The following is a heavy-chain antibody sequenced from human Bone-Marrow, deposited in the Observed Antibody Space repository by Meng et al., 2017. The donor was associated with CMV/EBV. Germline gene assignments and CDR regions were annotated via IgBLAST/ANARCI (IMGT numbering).Heavy chain of an antibody. D-gene: IGHD3-22*01. J-gene: IGHJ6*02. V-gene: IGHV4-61*01. CDR1: GGSVSSGSYY. CDR2: IYYSGST. Sequence: SETLSLTCIVSGGSVSSGSYYWSWIRQPPGKGLEWIGYIYYSGSTNYNPSLKSRVTISVDTSKNQFSLKLSSVTAADTAVYYCAREPKIGLGSGYYFPYYYYYGMDVWGQGTTVTVSS. CDR3: AREPKIGLGSGYYFPYYYYYGMDV.